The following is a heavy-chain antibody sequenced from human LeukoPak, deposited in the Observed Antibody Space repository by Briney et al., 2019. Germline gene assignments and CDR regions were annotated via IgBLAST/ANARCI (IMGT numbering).Heavy chain of an antibody. Sequence: GGSLRLSCTASGFSFSSYAMSWVRQAPGKGLEWASGISGSGGSTFYADSVKGRFTISRDNLKNTLYLQMNSLRVEDTAVYYCAEGFTIGTSGVDYWGQGTLVTVSS. J-gene: IGHJ4*02. V-gene: IGHV3-23*01. CDR2: ISGSGGST. CDR1: GFSFSSYA. D-gene: IGHD1/OR15-1a*01. CDR3: AEGFTIGTSGVDY.